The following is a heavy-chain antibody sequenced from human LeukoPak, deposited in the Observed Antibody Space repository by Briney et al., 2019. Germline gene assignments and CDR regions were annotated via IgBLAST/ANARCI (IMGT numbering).Heavy chain of an antibody. V-gene: IGHV3-48*03. CDR2: ISSGGSTI. Sequence: PGGSLRLSCAASGFTFSSYEMHWVRQAPGKGLEWVSYISSGGSTIYYGDSVKGRFTISRDNAKKSLYLQMNSLRAEDTGSYYCARSPYSESYYGDAFDIWGHGTMVIVSS. D-gene: IGHD1-26*01. CDR1: GFTFSSYE. J-gene: IGHJ3*02. CDR3: ARSPYSESYYGDAFDI.